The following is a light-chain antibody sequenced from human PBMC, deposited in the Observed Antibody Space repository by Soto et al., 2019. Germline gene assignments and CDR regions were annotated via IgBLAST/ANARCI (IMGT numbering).Light chain of an antibody. J-gene: IGKJ4*01. Sequence: ETVMTQSPATLSVSPGERATLSCRASQSVGSNVAWYQQKPGQAPRLLIHAESTRATGIPTRFSGSGSGTEFTLTITSLQSEDFAVYYCQQYNDWPALTFGGGTKVEMK. CDR1: QSVGSN. CDR3: QQYNDWPALT. V-gene: IGKV3-15*01. CDR2: AES.